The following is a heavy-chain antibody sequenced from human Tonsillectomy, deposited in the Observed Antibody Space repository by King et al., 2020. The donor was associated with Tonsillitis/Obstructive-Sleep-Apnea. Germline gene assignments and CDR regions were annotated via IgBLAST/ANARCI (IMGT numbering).Heavy chain of an antibody. V-gene: IGHV4-34*01. D-gene: IGHD2-2*02. CDR3: ARGPQRYCSSTSCYTLNYYYGMDV. J-gene: IGHJ6*02. Sequence: VQLQQWGAGLLKPSETLSLTCAVYGGSFSGYYWSWIRQPPGKGLEWIGEINHSGSTNYNPSLKSRVTISVDTSKNQFSLKLSSVTAADTAVYYCARGPQRYCSSTSCYTLNYYYGMDVWGQGTTVTVSS. CDR1: GGSFSGYY. CDR2: INHSGST.